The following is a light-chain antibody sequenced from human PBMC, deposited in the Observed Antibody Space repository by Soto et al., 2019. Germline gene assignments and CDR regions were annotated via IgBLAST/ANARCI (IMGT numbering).Light chain of an antibody. J-gene: IGKJ1*01. V-gene: IGKV1-39*01. Sequence: DIQMTQSPSSLSASLGGRVTITCXSSQSISTFLNWYQQRPGKAPELLIYAASNLQSGVPSRFSGSGSGTDFALTISSLQPEDFATYYCQQSYRIPPWTFGQGTKVDIK. CDR3: QQSYRIPPWT. CDR2: AAS. CDR1: QSISTF.